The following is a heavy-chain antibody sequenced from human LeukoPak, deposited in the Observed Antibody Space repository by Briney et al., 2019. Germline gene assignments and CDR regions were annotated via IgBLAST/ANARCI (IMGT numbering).Heavy chain of an antibody. CDR2: ISGSGGST. V-gene: IGHV3-23*01. CDR1: GFTFSSYA. J-gene: IGHJ4*02. Sequence: PGGSLTLTCAASGFTFSSYALSWVRQAPGKGLEWVSAISGSGGSTYYADSVKGRFTISRDNSKNTLYLQMNSLRAEDTAVYYCAKRGLRYFDWSRSYYFDYWGQGTLVTVSS. CDR3: AKRGLRYFDWSRSYYFDY. D-gene: IGHD3-9*01.